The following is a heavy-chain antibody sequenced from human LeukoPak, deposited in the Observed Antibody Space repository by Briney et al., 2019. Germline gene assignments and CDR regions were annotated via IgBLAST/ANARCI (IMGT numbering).Heavy chain of an antibody. Sequence: ASVKVSCTASGYTFTFYYMHWVRQAPGQGLEWMGWINPNSGGTNYAQKFQGRVTMTRDTSISTAYMELSRLRSDDTAVYYRARDYYDSSGPQTNYYGMDVWGQGTTVTVSS. CDR1: GYTFTFYY. CDR2: INPNSGGT. V-gene: IGHV1-2*02. J-gene: IGHJ6*02. CDR3: ARDYYDSSGPQTNYYGMDV. D-gene: IGHD3-22*01.